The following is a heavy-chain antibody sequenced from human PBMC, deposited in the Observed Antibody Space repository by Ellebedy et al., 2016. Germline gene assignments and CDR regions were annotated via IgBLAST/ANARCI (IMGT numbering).Heavy chain of an antibody. CDR1: GTSLIDYH. J-gene: IGHJ6*03. CDR2: VYHTGST. D-gene: IGHD5-24*01. V-gene: IGHV4-59*08. Sequence: GSLRLSCSVSGTSLIDYHWSWIRQSPRKGLAWIGNVYHTGSTIYNPSLQSRVTLSVDTSKNQFSLKLSSVTAADPAVYYCTRTVQLAFYMNVWGRGTSVTVSS. CDR3: TRTVQLAFYMNV.